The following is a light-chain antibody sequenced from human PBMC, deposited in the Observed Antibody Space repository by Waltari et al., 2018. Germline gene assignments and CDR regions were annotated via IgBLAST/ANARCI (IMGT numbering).Light chain of an antibody. CDR2: GAS. V-gene: IGKV3-11*01. Sequence: EIVLTQSPATLSLSPGDSAPLSCRASQSVNTYLDWFQQKPGQAPRLLIYGASNRAAGIPARFSGSGSGTDFTLTISSLEPEDFAVYYCLKRAGGPLFGGGTKVE. CDR3: LKRAGGPL. CDR1: QSVNTY. J-gene: IGKJ4*01.